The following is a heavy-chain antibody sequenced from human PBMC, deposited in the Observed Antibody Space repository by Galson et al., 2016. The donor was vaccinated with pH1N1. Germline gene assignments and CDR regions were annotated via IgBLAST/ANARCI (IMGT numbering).Heavy chain of an antibody. CDR1: TFISYD. Sequence: TFISYDISWVRQAPGQGLEWMGRISGYNGNTNYAQKLQGRVTMTTDTSTSTAYMELRSLRSDDTAVYYCARAGYGDYVGYFDYWGQGTLVTVSS. CDR3: ARAGYGDYVGYFDY. CDR2: ISGYNGNT. J-gene: IGHJ4*02. D-gene: IGHD4-17*01. V-gene: IGHV1-18*01.